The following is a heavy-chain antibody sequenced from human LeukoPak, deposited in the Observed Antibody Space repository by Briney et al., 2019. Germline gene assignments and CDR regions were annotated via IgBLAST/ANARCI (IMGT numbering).Heavy chain of an antibody. CDR1: GGSISSYY. CDR3: ARVRSSWVNGWFDP. V-gene: IGHV4-59*01. J-gene: IGHJ5*02. Sequence: PSETLSLTCTASGGSISSYYWSWIRQPPGKGLEWIGYIYYSGSTNYNPSLKSRVTISVDTSKNQFSLKLSSVTAADTAVYYCARVRSSWVNGWFDPWGQGTLVTVSS. CDR2: IYYSGST. D-gene: IGHD6-13*01.